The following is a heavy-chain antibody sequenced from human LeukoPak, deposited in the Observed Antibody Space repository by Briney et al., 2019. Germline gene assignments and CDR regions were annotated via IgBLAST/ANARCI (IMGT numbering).Heavy chain of an antibody. D-gene: IGHD6-19*01. J-gene: IGHJ4*02. V-gene: IGHV3-7*01. CDR1: AFTFSSYW. CDR2: IKQDGSEK. Sequence: GGSLRLSCAASAFTFSSYWMSWVRQAPGKGLEWVANIKQDGSEKYYVDSVKGRFTISRDNAKNSLYLQMNSLRAEDTAVYYCARDSSGWYWGFKDYWGQGTLVTVSS. CDR3: ARDSSGWYWGFKDY.